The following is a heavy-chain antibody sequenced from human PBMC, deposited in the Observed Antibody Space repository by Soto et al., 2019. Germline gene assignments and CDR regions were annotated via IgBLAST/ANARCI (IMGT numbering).Heavy chain of an antibody. CDR1: GFTFNIYA. Sequence: EVQLLESGGDLIQPGGSLRLSCAASGFTFNIYAMTWVRQAPGKGLEWVSAISRYGDFTYYADSVEGRFTISRDNSKNTLYLQMNSLRAEDTAVYYCAKDSYLDHDSRGYLFDNWGQGTLVTVSS. V-gene: IGHV3-23*01. CDR2: ISRYGDFT. J-gene: IGHJ4*02. CDR3: AKDSYLDHDSRGYLFDN. D-gene: IGHD3-22*01.